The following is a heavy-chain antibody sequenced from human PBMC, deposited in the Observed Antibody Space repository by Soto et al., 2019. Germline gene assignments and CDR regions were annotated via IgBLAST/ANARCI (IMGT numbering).Heavy chain of an antibody. CDR3: TTVFNYEEPY. D-gene: IGHD4-4*01. CDR1: GFTFTNAW. J-gene: IGHJ4*02. CDR2: IKSKIDGGTT. V-gene: IGHV3-15*07. Sequence: EVHLVESGGGLVKPGGSLRLSCAASGFTFTNAWMNWVRQAPGKGLEWVGRIKSKIDGGTTDNAAPVKGRVTISRDDSKDTQDLQMNSMKTEDTAVYYCTTVFNYEEPYWGQGTLVTVSS.